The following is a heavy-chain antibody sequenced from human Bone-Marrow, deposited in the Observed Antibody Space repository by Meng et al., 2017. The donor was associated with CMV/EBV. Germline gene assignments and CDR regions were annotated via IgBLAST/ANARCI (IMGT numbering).Heavy chain of an antibody. J-gene: IGHJ5*02. D-gene: IGHD2-2*02. CDR1: GGTFSSYA. Sequence: SVKVSCKASGGTFSSYAISWVRQAPGQGLEWMGGIIPILGIANYAQKFQGRVTMTRDTSTSTVYMELSSLRSEDTAVYYCARDGGGYCSSTSCYNGWFDPWGQGTLVTVSS. V-gene: IGHV1-69*10. CDR3: ARDGGGYCSSTSCYNGWFDP. CDR2: IIPILGIA.